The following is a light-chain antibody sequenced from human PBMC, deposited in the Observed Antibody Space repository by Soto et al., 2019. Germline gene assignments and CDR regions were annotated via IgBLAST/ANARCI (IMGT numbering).Light chain of an antibody. J-gene: IGLJ2*01. CDR2: GNN. CDR1: SSNIGASYH. V-gene: IGLV1-40*01. CDR3: QSYDSSLSVV. Sequence: QSVLTQPPSVSGAPGKRVTIPCPGSSSNIGASYHVHWYQQLPGTAPKLLIYGNNNRPSGVPDRFSGSRSGTSASLAITGLQAEDEADYYCQSYDSSLSVVFGGGTKLTVL.